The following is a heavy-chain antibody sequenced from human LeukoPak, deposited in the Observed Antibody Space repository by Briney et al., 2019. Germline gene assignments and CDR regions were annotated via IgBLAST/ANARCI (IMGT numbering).Heavy chain of an antibody. D-gene: IGHD1-26*01. Sequence: SETLSLTCAVSGGSIMTTNWWSWVRQPPGKGLEWIGEVHLNGATNYNPSLESRVSMSIDTSKNQMSLKLTSVTAADTAIYYCTRESGAFSPFGFWGQGTLVTVSS. J-gene: IGHJ4*02. CDR2: VHLNGAT. CDR3: TRESGAFSPFGF. V-gene: IGHV4-4*02. CDR1: GGSIMTTNW.